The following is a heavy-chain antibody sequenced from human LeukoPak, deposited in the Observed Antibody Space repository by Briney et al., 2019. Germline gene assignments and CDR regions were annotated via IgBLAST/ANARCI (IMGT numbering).Heavy chain of an antibody. CDR2: IYTSGST. J-gene: IGHJ6*03. CDR1: SGSISSGVYY. V-gene: IGHV4-61*02. Sequence: SQTLSLTCTVSSGSISSGVYYWSWLRQPAGKGPEWIGRIYTSGSTNYNPSLKSRVTISVDTSKNQFSLKLSSVTAADTAVYYCARRRTNYYYMDVWGKGTTVTVSS. D-gene: IGHD1-14*01. CDR3: ARRRTNYYYMDV.